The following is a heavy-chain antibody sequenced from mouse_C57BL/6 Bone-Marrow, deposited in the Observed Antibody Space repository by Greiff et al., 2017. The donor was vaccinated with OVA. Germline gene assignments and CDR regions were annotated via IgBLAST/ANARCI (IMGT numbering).Heavy chain of an antibody. J-gene: IGHJ2*01. D-gene: IGHD2-4*01. CDR3: ARRSYDYDADY. CDR1: GYTFTSYW. Sequence: QVQLQQPGAELVRPGSSVKLSCKASGYTFTSYWMDWVKHRPGQGLEWIGNIYPSDSETHYNQKFKDKATLTVDKSSSTAYMQLSSLTSEDSAVYYCARRSYDYDADYWGQGTTLTVSS. CDR2: IYPSDSET. V-gene: IGHV1-61*01.